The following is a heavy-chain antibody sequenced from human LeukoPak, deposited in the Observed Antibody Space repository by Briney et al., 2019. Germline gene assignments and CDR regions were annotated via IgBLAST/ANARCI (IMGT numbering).Heavy chain of an antibody. D-gene: IGHD2-15*01. CDR2: INYSGST. Sequence: SETLSLTCSVSGGSISSSSYYWGWIRQPPGKGLEWIGSINYSGSTYYNPSLKSRVTMSVDTSKNQFSLKLSSLTAADTAVYYCVRAERYCSGGSCSDTTDFDYWGQGTLVTVSS. V-gene: IGHV4-39*07. J-gene: IGHJ4*02. CDR3: VRAERYCSGGSCSDTTDFDY. CDR1: GGSISSSSYY.